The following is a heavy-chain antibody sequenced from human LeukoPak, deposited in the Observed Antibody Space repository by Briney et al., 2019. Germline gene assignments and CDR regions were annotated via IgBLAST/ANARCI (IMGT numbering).Heavy chain of an antibody. V-gene: IGHV3-30*18. Sequence: PGGSLRLSCAASGFTFRSYGMHWVRQAPGKGLEWVAVISYDGSNKYYADSVKGRFTISRDNSKNTLYLQMNSLRAEDTAVYYCAKDGGWELLYNYFDYWGQGTLVTVSS. D-gene: IGHD1-26*01. CDR2: ISYDGSNK. J-gene: IGHJ4*02. CDR1: GFTFRSYG. CDR3: AKDGGWELLYNYFDY.